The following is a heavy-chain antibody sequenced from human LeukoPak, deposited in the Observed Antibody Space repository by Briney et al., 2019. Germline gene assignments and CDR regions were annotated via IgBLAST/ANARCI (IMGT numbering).Heavy chain of an antibody. CDR3: ARSGGLNLIVWSGFPPYNWFDP. Sequence: SETLSLTCTVAGDSFSNSLYYWAWIRQPPGTGLEWIGSIYYSGSTYYNPSLKSRVTMSIDRSKKQFSLKLSSVTAADTAVYYCARSGGLNLIVWSGFPPYNWFDPWGQGTLVTVSS. CDR2: IYYSGST. CDR1: GDSFSNSLYY. V-gene: IGHV4-39*01. J-gene: IGHJ5*02. D-gene: IGHD3-3*01.